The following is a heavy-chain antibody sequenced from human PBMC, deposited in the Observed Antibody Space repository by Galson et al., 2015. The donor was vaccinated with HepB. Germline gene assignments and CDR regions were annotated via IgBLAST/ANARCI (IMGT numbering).Heavy chain of an antibody. CDR1: GYTFTSYY. V-gene: IGHV1-46*04. CDR2: INPSGGST. Sequence: SVKVSCKASGYTFTSYYMHWVRQAPGQGLEWMGIINPSGGSTSYAQKLQGRVTMTRDTSTSTVYMELSSLRSEDTAVYYCARDIYSGSYQYGFDYWGQGTLITVSS. D-gene: IGHD1-26*01. CDR3: ARDIYSGSYQYGFDY. J-gene: IGHJ4*02.